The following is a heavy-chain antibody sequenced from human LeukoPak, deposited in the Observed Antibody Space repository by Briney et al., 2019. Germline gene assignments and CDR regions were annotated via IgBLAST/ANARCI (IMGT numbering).Heavy chain of an antibody. CDR2: IYHSGST. CDR1: GGSISSSNW. V-gene: IGHV4-4*02. Sequence: SETLSLTCAVSGGSISSSNWWSWVRQPPGKGLEWIGEIYHSGSTNYNPSLKSRVTISVDKSKNQFSLKLSSVTAADTAVYYCARGTYYYGSGSYPFDYWGQGTLVTVSS. CDR3: ARGTYYYGSGSYPFDY. D-gene: IGHD3-10*01. J-gene: IGHJ4*02.